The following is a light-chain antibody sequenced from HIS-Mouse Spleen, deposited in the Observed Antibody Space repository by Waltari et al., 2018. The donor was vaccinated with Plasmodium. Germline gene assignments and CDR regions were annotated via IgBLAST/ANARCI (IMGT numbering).Light chain of an antibody. CDR1: TLAKKY. V-gene: IGLV3-25*02. CDR3: QSADSSGSYRV. J-gene: IGLJ2*01. Sequence: SYELTQPPSVSVSPGQTARITCSGDTLAKKYACWYQQKPGQAPVLVIYQDSERPSGFRMRCPVSSSGTTVTLTMSVGEAEDEADYYCQSADSSGSYRVFGGGTKLTVL. CDR2: QDS.